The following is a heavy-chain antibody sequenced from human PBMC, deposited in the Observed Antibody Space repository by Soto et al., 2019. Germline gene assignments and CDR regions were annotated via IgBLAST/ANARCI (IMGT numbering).Heavy chain of an antibody. V-gene: IGHV3-74*01. CDR1: GFTFNYYW. D-gene: IGHD2-21*02. J-gene: IGHJ3*01. Sequence: EVQLVESEGGLVQRGGSLRLSCAASGFTFNYYWMHGVRQAPGQGLVWVSHIHSDGSTTTYADSVKGRFTISRDNAKNKLYLQMNSLRAEDTAVYYCVRGDKGGFDLWGQGTTVTVSS. CDR2: IHSDGSTT. CDR3: VRGDKGGFDL.